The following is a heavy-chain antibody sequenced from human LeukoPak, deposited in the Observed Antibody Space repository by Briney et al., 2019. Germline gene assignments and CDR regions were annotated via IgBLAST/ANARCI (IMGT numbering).Heavy chain of an antibody. CDR2: ISSSSSYI. V-gene: IGHV3-21*01. D-gene: IGHD6-19*01. CDR3: ARGRAVAGTGYGY. CDR1: GFTFSSYS. J-gene: IGHJ4*02. Sequence: GGSLRLSCAASGFTFSSYSMNWVRQAPGKGLEWVSSISSSSSYIYYADSVKGRFTIFRDNAKNSLYLQMNSLRAEDTAVYYCARGRAVAGTGYGYWGQGTLVTVSS.